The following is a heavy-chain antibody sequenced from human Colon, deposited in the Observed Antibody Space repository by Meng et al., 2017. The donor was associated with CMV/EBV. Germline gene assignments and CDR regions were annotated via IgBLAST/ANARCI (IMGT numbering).Heavy chain of an antibody. D-gene: IGHD1-26*01. CDR3: ARGQDSAKVHH. CDR1: GAFNSSFIS. CDR2: VAHSANM. Sequence: QELCLWLWKPSETLSLTCTLSGAFNSSFISRNWIPPPPGKGLEWIASVAHSANMYYNTSLQSRVTMSFDTSKNQFSLRLYSVTAADTAVYYCARGQDSAKVHHWGQGSLVTVSS. V-gene: IGHV4-39*07. J-gene: IGHJ1*01.